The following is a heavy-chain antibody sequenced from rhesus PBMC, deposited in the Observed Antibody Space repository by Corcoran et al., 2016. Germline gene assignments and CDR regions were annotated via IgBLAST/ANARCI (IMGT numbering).Heavy chain of an antibody. CDR3: ARVYGSSYLGSFDY. J-gene: IGHJ4*01. CDR1: GGSISDSYR. Sequence: QVQLQESGPGVVKPSETLSLTCAVSGGSISDSYRWSWIRQPPGKGLEWIGYIYGSSTSTNYNPPLKSRVTISKDMSKNLFSLKLSSVTAADTAVYYCARVYGSSYLGSFDYWGQGVLVTVSS. CDR2: IYGSSTST. D-gene: IGHD4-29*01. V-gene: IGHV4S10*01.